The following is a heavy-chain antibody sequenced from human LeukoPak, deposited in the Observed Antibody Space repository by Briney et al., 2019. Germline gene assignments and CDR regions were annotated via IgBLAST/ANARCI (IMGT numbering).Heavy chain of an antibody. CDR2: IIPIFGTA. D-gene: IGHD1-7*01. Sequence: SVKVSCKASGGTFSSYAISWVRQAPGQGLEWMGGIIPIFGTANYAQKFQGRVTITADESTSTAYMELSSLRSEDTAVYYCARDRTRNNWNYDWFVPWGQGTLVTVSS. CDR1: GGTFSSYA. CDR3: ARDRTRNNWNYDWFVP. J-gene: IGHJ5*02. V-gene: IGHV1-69*01.